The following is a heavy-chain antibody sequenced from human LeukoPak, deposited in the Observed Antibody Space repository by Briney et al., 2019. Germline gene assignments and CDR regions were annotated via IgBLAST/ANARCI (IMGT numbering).Heavy chain of an antibody. J-gene: IGHJ4*02. CDR1: GFTLXSYA. D-gene: IGHD5-18*01. CDR2: IRGRGGST. Sequence: GFTLXSYAMXWVRQAPGKGLEGVSXIRGRGGSTYYADSVKGRFTISRDNSKNTLYLQMNSLRAEDTAVYYCAKDRLGYSYGIGFDYWGQGTLVTVSS. CDR3: AKDRLGYSYGIGFDY. V-gene: IGHV3-23*01.